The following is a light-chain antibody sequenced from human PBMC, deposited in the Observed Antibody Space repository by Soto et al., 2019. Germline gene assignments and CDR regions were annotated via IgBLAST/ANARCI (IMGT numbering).Light chain of an antibody. Sequence: QSVLTQPASVSGSPGQSITISCTGSSSDVGGYKYVSWYQQHPGKAPKLMIYDVSNRPSGVSNRFSGSKSGNTASLTISGLHAEDEADYYCSSYTSGSTLVVFGGGTKLTVL. CDR3: SSYTSGSTLVV. V-gene: IGLV2-14*01. CDR2: DVS. J-gene: IGLJ2*01. CDR1: SSDVGGYKY.